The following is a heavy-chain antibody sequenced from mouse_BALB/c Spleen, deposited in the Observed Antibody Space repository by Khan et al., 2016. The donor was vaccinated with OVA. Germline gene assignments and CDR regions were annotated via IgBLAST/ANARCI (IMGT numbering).Heavy chain of an antibody. J-gene: IGHJ4*01. V-gene: IGHV9-4*02. CDR2: INTHSGVP. CDR1: GYTFTTAG. Sequence: QIQLVQSGPELKKPGETVRISCKASGYTFTTAGMQWVQKMPGKGLKWIGWINTHSGVPKYAEDFKGRFAFSLETSANTAYLQITNLKNDDTATYFCARGGAAYDRNDGGAMEYWGQGTSVTVSS. D-gene: IGHD2-14*01. CDR3: ARGGAAYDRNDGGAMEY.